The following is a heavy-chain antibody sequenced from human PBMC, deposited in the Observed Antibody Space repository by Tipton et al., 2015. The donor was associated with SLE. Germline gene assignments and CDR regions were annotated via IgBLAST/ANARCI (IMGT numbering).Heavy chain of an antibody. D-gene: IGHD3-10*02. CDR2: ISNSGRDR. Sequence: GSLRLSCAASEFSFSNYEMNWVRQAPGKGLEWISYISNSGRDRYYTDSVKGRFTISRDNAKNSLYLQMDSLRGDDTAVYFCARDTTVPTMFNCYYGLDVWGQGTTVTVSS. V-gene: IGHV3-48*03. J-gene: IGHJ6*02. CDR1: EFSFSNYE. CDR3: ARDTTVPTMFNCYYGLDV.